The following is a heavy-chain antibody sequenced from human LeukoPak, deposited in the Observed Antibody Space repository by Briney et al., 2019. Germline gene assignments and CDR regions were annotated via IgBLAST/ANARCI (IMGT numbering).Heavy chain of an antibody. CDR2: INPNSGGT. V-gene: IGHV1-2*06. J-gene: IGHJ4*02. Sequence: ASVKVSCKASGYTFTGYYMHWVRQAPGQGLEWMGRINPNSGGTNYAQKLQGRVTMTRDTSISTAYMELSRLRSDDTAVYYCARGSAYYDFWRGDYWGQGTLVTVSS. D-gene: IGHD3-3*01. CDR1: GYTFTGYY. CDR3: ARGSAYYDFWRGDY.